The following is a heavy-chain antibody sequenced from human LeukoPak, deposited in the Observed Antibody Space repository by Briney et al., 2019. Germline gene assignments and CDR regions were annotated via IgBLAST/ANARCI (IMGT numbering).Heavy chain of an antibody. CDR2: ISGSGGNK. J-gene: IGHJ4*02. D-gene: IGHD5-18*01. V-gene: IGHV3-23*01. Sequence: PGGSLRLSCAASGFTFSSYVMTWVRQAPGKGLEWVSAISGSGGNKYYADSVKGRFTISRDNSENTLYLQLNSLRAGDTAVYYCAKDDTWIQLWYDYWGQGTLVTVSS. CDR3: AKDDTWIQLWYDY. CDR1: GFTFSSYV.